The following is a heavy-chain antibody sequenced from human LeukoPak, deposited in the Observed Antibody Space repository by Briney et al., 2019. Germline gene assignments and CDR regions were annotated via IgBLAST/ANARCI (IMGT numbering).Heavy chain of an antibody. Sequence: GGSLRLSCAASGFTFSSYAMHWVRQAPGKGLEWVAVISYDGSNKYYADSVKGRFTISRDNSKNTLYLQMNSLRAEDTAVYYCARSYCSGGSCYSVYYYYYYMDVWGKGTTVTISS. V-gene: IGHV3-30*04. D-gene: IGHD2-15*01. CDR3: ARSYCSGGSCYSVYYYYYYMDV. CDR2: ISYDGSNK. CDR1: GFTFSSYA. J-gene: IGHJ6*03.